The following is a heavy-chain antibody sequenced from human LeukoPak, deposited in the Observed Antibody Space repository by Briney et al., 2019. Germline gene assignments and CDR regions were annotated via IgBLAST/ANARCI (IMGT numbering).Heavy chain of an antibody. J-gene: IGHJ4*02. CDR3: AKGSRWFGELSGYYFDY. V-gene: IGHV3-23*01. CDR2: ISGSGGST. Sequence: PGGSLRLSCAASGFTFSSYGMSWVRQAPGKGLEWVSAISGSGGSTYYADSVKGRFTISRDNSKNTLYLQMNSLRAEDTAVYYCAKGSRWFGELSGYYFDYWGQGTLVTVSS. CDR1: GFTFSSYG. D-gene: IGHD3-10*01.